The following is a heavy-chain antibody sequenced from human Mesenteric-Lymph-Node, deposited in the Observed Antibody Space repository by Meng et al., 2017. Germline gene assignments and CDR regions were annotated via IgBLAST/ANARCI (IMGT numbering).Heavy chain of an antibody. CDR1: GFTFSSYA. J-gene: IGHJ6*02. CDR3: ARDSPGDLGEHYYYYGMDV. D-gene: IGHD3-16*01. CDR2: ISYDGSNK. V-gene: IGHV3-30*01. Sequence: GGSLRLSCAASGFTFSSYAMHWVRQAPGKGLEWVAVISYDGSNKYYADSVKGRFTISRDNSKNTLYLQMNSLRAEDTAVYYCARDSPGDLGEHYYYYGMDVWGQGTTVTVSS.